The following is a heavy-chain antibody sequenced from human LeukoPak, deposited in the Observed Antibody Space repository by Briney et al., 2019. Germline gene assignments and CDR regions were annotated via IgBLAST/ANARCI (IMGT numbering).Heavy chain of an antibody. CDR1: GDSVSSNSAA. J-gene: IGHJ4*02. CDR3: ARDMRDGYGPFDY. Sequence: SQTLSLTCAISGDSVSSNSAAWNWIRQSPSRGLEWLGRTYYRSKWYNDYAVSVKSRITINPDTSKNQFSLKLSSVTAADTAVYFCARDMRDGYGPFDYWGQGALVTVSS. V-gene: IGHV6-1*01. CDR2: TYYRSKWYN. D-gene: IGHD5-24*01.